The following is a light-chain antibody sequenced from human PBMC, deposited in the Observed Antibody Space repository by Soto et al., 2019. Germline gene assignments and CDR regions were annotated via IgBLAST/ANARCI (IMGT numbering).Light chain of an antibody. V-gene: IGLV2-11*01. Sequence: QSALTQPRSVSGSPGQSVTISCTGTSSDVGYYNYVSWYQQHPGKAPKLLIYAVNMRPSGVPDRFSGSKSGNTASLTISGLQAEDEADYSCCSYAGSYTWVFGGGTKVTVL. CDR1: SSDVGYYNY. CDR2: AVN. CDR3: CSYAGSYTWV. J-gene: IGLJ3*02.